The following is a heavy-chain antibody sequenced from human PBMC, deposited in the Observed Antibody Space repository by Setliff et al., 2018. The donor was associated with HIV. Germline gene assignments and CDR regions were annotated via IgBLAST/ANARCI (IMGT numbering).Heavy chain of an antibody. V-gene: IGHV4-61*09. CDR2: IYSTGST. D-gene: IGHD1-26*01. CDR3: ARAAYSGTYVWEPATDL. J-gene: IGHJ2*01. Sequence: SETLSLTCSVSGGSIRSGSYYWSWIRQPAGKGLEWIGHIYSTGSTRYNPSLESRLTILVDTSRNQFSLKLNSATAADTAVYYCARAAYSGTYVWEPATDLWGRGTLVTVSS. CDR1: GGSIRSGSYY.